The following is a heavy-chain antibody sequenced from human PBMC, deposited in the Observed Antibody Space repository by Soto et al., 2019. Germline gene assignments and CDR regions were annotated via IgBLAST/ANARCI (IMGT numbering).Heavy chain of an antibody. V-gene: IGHV4-34*01. CDR3: ARGGYSYGSRAPRY. Sequence: QVQLQQWGAGLLKPSETLSLTCAVYGGSFSGYYWSWIRQPPGKGLEWIGEINHSGSTNYNPSLKSRVTISVDTSKNQFSLKLSSVTAADTAVYYCARGGYSYGSRAPRYWGQGTLVTVSS. D-gene: IGHD5-18*01. J-gene: IGHJ4*02. CDR2: INHSGST. CDR1: GGSFSGYY.